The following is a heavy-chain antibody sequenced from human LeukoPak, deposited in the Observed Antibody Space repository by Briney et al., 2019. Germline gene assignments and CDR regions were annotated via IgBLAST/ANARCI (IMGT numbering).Heavy chain of an antibody. Sequence: ASVKVSCKASGGTFSSYAISWVRQAPGQGLEWMGGIIPIFGTANYAQKFQGRVTITADKSTSTAYMELSSLRSEDTAVYYCFWSGYYTDGYFDYWAQGTLVTVSS. CDR2: IIPIFGTA. V-gene: IGHV1-69*06. CDR3: FWSGYYTDGYFDY. J-gene: IGHJ4*02. CDR1: GGTFSSYA. D-gene: IGHD3-3*01.